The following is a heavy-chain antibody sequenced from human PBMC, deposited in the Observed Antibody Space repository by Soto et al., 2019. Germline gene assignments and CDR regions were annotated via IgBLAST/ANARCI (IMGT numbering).Heavy chain of an antibody. CDR2: INAGNGNT. D-gene: IGHD6-19*01. Sequence: ASVKVSCKASGYTFTSYAMHCVRQAPGQRLEWMGWINAGNGNTKYSQKFQGRVTITRDTSASTAYMELSSLRSDDTAVYYCARDLGRPYSSGWFRSGMWFDPWGQGTLVTVSS. V-gene: IGHV1-3*01. CDR3: ARDLGRPYSSGWFRSGMWFDP. J-gene: IGHJ5*02. CDR1: GYTFTSYA.